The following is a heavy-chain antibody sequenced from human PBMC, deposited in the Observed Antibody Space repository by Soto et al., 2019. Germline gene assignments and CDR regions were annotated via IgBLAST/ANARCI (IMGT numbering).Heavy chain of an antibody. J-gene: IGHJ4*02. D-gene: IGHD3-10*01. Sequence: GGSLRLSCAASGFTFSNYAMTRVRQAPGKGLEWVSTITNSGRSTYYADSVKGRFTISRDNSKNTLYLQMNSLRAEDTAVYFCAKRPASLICFDYWGQGALVTVSS. V-gene: IGHV3-23*01. CDR2: ITNSGRST. CDR1: GFTFSNYA. CDR3: AKRPASLICFDY.